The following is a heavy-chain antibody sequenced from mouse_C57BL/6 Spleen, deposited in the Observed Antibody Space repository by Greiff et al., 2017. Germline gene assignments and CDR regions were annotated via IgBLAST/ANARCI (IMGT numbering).Heavy chain of an antibody. CDR1: GYTFTSYW. CDR2: INPSNGGT. CDR3: ARRGNWDWYFDV. J-gene: IGHJ1*03. Sequence: QVQLKESGTELVKPGASVKLSCKASGYTFTSYWMHWVKQRPGQGLEWIGNINPSNGGTNYNEKFKSKATLTVDKSSSTAYMQLSSLTSEDSAVYYCARRGNWDWYFDVWGTGTTVTVSS. D-gene: IGHD4-1*02. V-gene: IGHV1-53*01.